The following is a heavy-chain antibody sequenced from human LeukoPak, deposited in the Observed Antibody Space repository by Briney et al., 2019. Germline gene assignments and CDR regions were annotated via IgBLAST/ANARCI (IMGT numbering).Heavy chain of an antibody. CDR1: GGSFSGYY. Sequence: SETLSLTCAVYGGSFSGYYWSWIRQPPGKGLEWIGEINHSGSTNYNPSLKSRVTISVDTSKNQFSLKLSSVTAADTAVYYCARDLAPYYFDYWGQGTLVTVSS. CDR3: ARDLAPYYFDY. D-gene: IGHD3-3*02. J-gene: IGHJ4*02. CDR2: INHSGST. V-gene: IGHV4-34*01.